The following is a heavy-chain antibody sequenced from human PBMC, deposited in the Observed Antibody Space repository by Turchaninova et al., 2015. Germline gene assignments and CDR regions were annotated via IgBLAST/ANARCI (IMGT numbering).Heavy chain of an antibody. CDR2: MNPNTGGT. Sequence: VQSGAEVKKPGASVKFSCKASVYSFSDYYIHWVRQAPGQGLEWMGRMNPNTGGTKYAQNFQDRVTMTRDSSMNTAYMEMNSLKSDDTAVYYCTREPRDYSDFVWGDYWGQGILVTVSS. CDR3: TREPRDYSDFVWGDY. CDR1: VYSFSDYY. J-gene: IGHJ4*02. D-gene: IGHD4-11*01. V-gene: IGHV1-2*06.